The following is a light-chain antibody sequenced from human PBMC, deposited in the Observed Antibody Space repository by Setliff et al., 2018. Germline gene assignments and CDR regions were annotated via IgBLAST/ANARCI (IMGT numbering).Light chain of an antibody. J-gene: IGLJ1*01. V-gene: IGLV2-14*01. Sequence: QSVLTQPASVSGSPVQSITISCTGTSSDVGYYNYVSWYQQHPGKAPKLMIYEVSNRPLGVSNRFSGSKSGNTASLTISGLQAEDEADYYCSSYTSSSTRVFGTGTKVTVL. CDR2: EVS. CDR1: SSDVGYYNY. CDR3: SSYTSSSTRV.